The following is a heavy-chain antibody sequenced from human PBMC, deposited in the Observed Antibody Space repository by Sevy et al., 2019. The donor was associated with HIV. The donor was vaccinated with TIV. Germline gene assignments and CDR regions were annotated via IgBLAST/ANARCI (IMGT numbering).Heavy chain of an antibody. Sequence: GGSLRLSCAASGFIFSDYYMSWIRQAPGKGLEWLSYISSRSSYTNYADSVKGRFTISRDNAKNSLYLQMNSLRVEDTAVYYCARVRYNSALYYFDYRGQGTLVTVSS. CDR1: GFIFSDYY. CDR2: ISSRSSYT. J-gene: IGHJ4*02. CDR3: ARVRYNSALYYFDY. V-gene: IGHV3-11*06. D-gene: IGHD6-19*01.